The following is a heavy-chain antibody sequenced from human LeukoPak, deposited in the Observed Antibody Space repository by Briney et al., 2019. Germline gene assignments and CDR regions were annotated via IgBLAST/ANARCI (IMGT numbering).Heavy chain of an antibody. J-gene: IGHJ3*02. CDR2: IYSGDNT. V-gene: IGHV3-66*01. D-gene: IGHD3-9*01. CDR1: GFTVSGNY. CDR3: ARDNPGPDYDILTRSDAFDI. Sequence: GGSLRLSCAASGFTVSGNYMSWVRQAPGKGLEWVSVIYSGDNTYYGDSVKGRFTISRDKSKNTLYLQMNSLRAEDTAVYYCARDNPGPDYDILTRSDAFDIWGQGTMVTVSS.